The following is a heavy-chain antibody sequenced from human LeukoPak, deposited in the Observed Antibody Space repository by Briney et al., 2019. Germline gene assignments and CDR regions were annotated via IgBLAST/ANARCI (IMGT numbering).Heavy chain of an antibody. J-gene: IGHJ4*02. CDR1: GYTFTSYG. CDR3: ARSPYHDSSGYSVGFDY. V-gene: IGHV1-18*01. Sequence: ASVKVSCKASGYTFTSYGISWVRQAPGQGLEWMGWISAYNGNTNYAQKLQGRVTMTTDTSTSTAYMELRSLRSDDTAVYYCARSPYHDSSGYSVGFDYWGQGTLVTVSS. D-gene: IGHD3-22*01. CDR2: ISAYNGNT.